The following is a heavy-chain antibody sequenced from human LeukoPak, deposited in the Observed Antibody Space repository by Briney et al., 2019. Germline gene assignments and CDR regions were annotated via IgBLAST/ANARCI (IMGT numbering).Heavy chain of an antibody. V-gene: IGHV3-20*04. CDR1: GFTFDDYG. CDR3: ARIAMAGIGDGFDI. Sequence: GGPLRLSCAASGFTFDDYGMTWVRQAPGKGLEWVSGINWNGGSTGYANSVKGRFTISRDNARNSLYLQMNSLRAEDTALYYCARIAMAGIGDGFDIWGQGTMVTVSS. D-gene: IGHD6-19*01. J-gene: IGHJ3*02. CDR2: INWNGGST.